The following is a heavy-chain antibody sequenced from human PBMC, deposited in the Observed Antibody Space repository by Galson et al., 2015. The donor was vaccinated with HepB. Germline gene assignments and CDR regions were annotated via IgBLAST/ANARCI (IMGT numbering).Heavy chain of an antibody. D-gene: IGHD2-2*02. CDR3: ARANVVGPAAIEFGLWLRYNWFGP. CDR1: GYTFTSYG. V-gene: IGHV1-18*01. CDR2: ISAYNGNT. J-gene: IGHJ5*02. Sequence: SVKVSCKASGYTFTSYGISWVRQAPGQGLEWMGWISAYNGNTNYAQKLQGRVTMTTDTSTSTAYMELRSLRSDDTAVYYCARANVVGPAAIEFGLWLRYNWFGPWGQGTLVTVSS.